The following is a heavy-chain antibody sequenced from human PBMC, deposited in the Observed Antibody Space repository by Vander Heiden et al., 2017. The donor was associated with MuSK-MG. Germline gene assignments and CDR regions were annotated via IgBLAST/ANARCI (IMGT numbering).Heavy chain of an antibody. CDR3: AKHLPRQSNFDY. J-gene: IGHJ4*02. Sequence: EMQLLESGGGLVPPGGSLRPSCAASGFPFSNFAMSWVRQAPGKGLDWVSTISGSGGSTSYADSVKGRLTISRDNSKNTLFLQMNSLRAEDTAVYYCAKHLPRQSNFDYWGQGTLVTVSS. CDR2: ISGSGGST. CDR1: GFPFSNFA. V-gene: IGHV3-23*01.